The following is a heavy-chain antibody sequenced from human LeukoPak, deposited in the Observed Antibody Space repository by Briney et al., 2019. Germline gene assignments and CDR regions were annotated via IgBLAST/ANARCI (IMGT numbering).Heavy chain of an antibody. CDR1: GGSISSYY. J-gene: IGHJ4*02. D-gene: IGHD1-14*01. V-gene: IGHV4-59*12. CDR3: ARLRGESAGIDY. Sequence: SETLSLTCTVSGGSISSYYWSWIRQPPGKELEWIGYIYYSGSTNYNPSLQSRVAISVDTSKNQFSLKLSSVTAADTAVYYCARLRGESAGIDYWGQGTLVTVSS. CDR2: IYYSGST.